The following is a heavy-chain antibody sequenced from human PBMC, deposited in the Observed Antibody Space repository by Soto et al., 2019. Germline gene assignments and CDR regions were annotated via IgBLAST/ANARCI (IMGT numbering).Heavy chain of an antibody. CDR2: ISHDGSNK. CDR3: AKEARSRAVTATRVYGMDV. V-gene: IGHV3-30*18. J-gene: IGHJ6*02. CDR1: GFTFSDYG. Sequence: QVNLVESGGGVVQLGRSLRLSCAASGFTFSDYGMHWVRQAPGKGLEWVAAISHDGSNKFYGDSVKGRFTISRDNSKNTLLLQTDSLRDEDTAVYFCAKEARSRAVTATRVYGMDVWGQGTTVAVSS. D-gene: IGHD4-17*01.